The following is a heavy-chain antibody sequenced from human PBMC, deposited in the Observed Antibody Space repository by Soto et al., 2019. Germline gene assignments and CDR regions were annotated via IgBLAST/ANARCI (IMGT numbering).Heavy chain of an antibody. CDR2: ISYDGSNK. V-gene: IGHV3-30*18. D-gene: IGHD5-18*01. J-gene: IGHJ6*02. CDR1: GFTFSSYG. CDR3: AKDAARGYSYGYGFRAGYYYYGMDV. Sequence: GGSLRLSCAASGFTFSSYGMHWVHQAPGKGLEWVAVISYDGSNKYYADSVKGRFTISRDNSKNTLYLQMNSLRTEDTAVYYCAKDAARGYSYGYGFRAGYYYYGMDVWGQGTTVTVSS.